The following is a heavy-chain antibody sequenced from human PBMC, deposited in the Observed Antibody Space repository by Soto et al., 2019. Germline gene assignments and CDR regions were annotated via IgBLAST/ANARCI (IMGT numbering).Heavy chain of an antibody. V-gene: IGHV3-30-3*01. J-gene: IGHJ4*02. CDR1: GVTFSSYA. CDR3: ARDYYKYYDSSGYYRSPAY. Sequence: GGSLRLXCAASGVTFSSYAMHWVRQAPGKGLEWVALISYDGSDKDYADSVKGRFTISRDNSRNTLFLQMNSLRAEDTAVYYCARDYYKYYDSSGYYRSPAYWGQGTLVTVSS. D-gene: IGHD3-22*01. CDR2: ISYDGSDK.